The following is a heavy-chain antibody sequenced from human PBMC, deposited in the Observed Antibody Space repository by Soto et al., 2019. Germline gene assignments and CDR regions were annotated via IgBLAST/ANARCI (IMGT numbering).Heavy chain of an antibody. V-gene: IGHV4-59*01. CDR3: ARGRRYYYDNTGPFYFEH. CDR2: IYYNGIT. D-gene: IGHD3-22*01. Sequence: PSEPLSLTCTVSGGSISNYYWSWIRQPPGNELEWIAYIYYNGITNYNPSLKSRVTISVDTSKNQFSLTLTSVTAADTAVYYCARGRRYYYDNTGPFYFEHWGQGTLVTVSS. J-gene: IGHJ4*02. CDR1: GGSISNYY.